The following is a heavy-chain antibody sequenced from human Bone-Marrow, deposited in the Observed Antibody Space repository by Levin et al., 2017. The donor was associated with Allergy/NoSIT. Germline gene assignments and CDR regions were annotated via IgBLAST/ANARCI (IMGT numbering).Heavy chain of an antibody. D-gene: IGHD4/OR15-4a*01. Sequence: ETLSLTCTVSGGSISSSSHYWSWIRQSPGKGLEWIASIHSGGSAHYNPSLRSRVTISVETSTNQFSLKLRSVTDVDTSPYYFATENFGGSVTWFDHWGQGTLVTVAS. J-gene: IGHJ5*02. V-gene: IGHV4-39*01. CDR3: ATENFGGSVTWFDH. CDR1: GGSISSSSHY. CDR2: IHSGGSA.